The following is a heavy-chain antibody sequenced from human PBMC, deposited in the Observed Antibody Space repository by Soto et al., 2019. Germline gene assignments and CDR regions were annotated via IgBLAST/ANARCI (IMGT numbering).Heavy chain of an antibody. D-gene: IGHD2-2*01. Sequence: GASVKVSCKASGGTFSSYAISWVRQAPGQGLEWMGGIIPIFGTANYAQKFQGRVTITADESTSTAYMELSSLRSEDTAVYYCAREGICSSTSCPTSPWFDPWGQGTLVTV. CDR3: AREGICSSTSCPTSPWFDP. V-gene: IGHV1-69*13. J-gene: IGHJ5*02. CDR2: IIPIFGTA. CDR1: GGTFSSYA.